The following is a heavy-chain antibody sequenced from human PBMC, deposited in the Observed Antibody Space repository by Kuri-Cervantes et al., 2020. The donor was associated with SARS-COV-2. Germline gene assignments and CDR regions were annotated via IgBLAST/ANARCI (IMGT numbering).Heavy chain of an antibody. V-gene: IGHV1-2*02. J-gene: IGHJ6*03. Sequence: ASVKVSCKASGYTFTGYYMHWVRQAPGQGLEWMGWINPNSGGTNYAQRFQGRVTMTRDTSISTAYMELSRLRSDDTAVYYCARDLAWGGYYMDVWGKGTTVTVCS. CDR1: GYTFTGYY. CDR2: INPNSGGT. CDR3: ARDLAWGGYYMDV. D-gene: IGHD7-27*01.